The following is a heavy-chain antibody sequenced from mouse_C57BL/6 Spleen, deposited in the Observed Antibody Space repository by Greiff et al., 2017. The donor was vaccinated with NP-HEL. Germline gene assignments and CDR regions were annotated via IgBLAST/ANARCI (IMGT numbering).Heavy chain of an antibody. J-gene: IGHJ4*01. D-gene: IGHD2-14*01. V-gene: IGHV1-81*01. CDR3: ARSGAYDGYAMDY. Sequence: QVHVKQSGAELARPGASVKLSCKASGYTFTSYGISWVKQRTGQGLEWIGEIYPRSGNTYYNEKFKGKATLTADKSSSTAYMELRSLTSEDSAVYFCARSGAYDGYAMDYWGQGTSVTVSS. CDR1: GYTFTSYG. CDR2: IYPRSGNT.